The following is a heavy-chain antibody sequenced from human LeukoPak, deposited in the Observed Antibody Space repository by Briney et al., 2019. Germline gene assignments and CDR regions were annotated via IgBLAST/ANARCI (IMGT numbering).Heavy chain of an antibody. Sequence: SVKVSCKASGGTFSTYAISWVRQAPGQGLEWMGGIIPVFDKANYAQKFQDRVTITADDSTTTTYMELSRLRSDDTAVYYCARGYYDSSGYYEGNYWGQGTLVTVSS. V-gene: IGHV1-69*13. CDR2: IIPVFDKA. CDR1: GGTFSTYA. D-gene: IGHD3-22*01. J-gene: IGHJ4*02. CDR3: ARGYYDSSGYYEGNY.